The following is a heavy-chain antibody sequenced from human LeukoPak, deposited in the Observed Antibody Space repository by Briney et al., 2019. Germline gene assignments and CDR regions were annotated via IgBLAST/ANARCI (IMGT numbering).Heavy chain of an antibody. CDR1: GGSISSYY. CDR2: IYYSGST. D-gene: IGHD4-17*01. V-gene: IGHV4-59*08. J-gene: IGHJ4*02. Sequence: PSETLSLTCTVSGGSISSYYWSWIRQPPGKGLEWIGYIYYSGSTNYNPSLKSRVTISVDTSKNQFSLKLSSVTAADTAVYYCARGRPGTVTSFDYWGQGTLVTVSS. CDR3: ARGRPGTVTSFDY.